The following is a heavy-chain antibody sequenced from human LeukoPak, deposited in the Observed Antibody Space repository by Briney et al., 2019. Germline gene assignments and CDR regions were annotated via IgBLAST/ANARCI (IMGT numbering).Heavy chain of an antibody. CDR1: GGSFNGYY. CDR2: INHSGST. D-gene: IGHD3-3*01. Sequence: SETLSRTCAVYGGSFNGYYWSCIRQPPGKGLEWSGEINHSGSTNYNPSLKSRVSTSVDTAKTQFSLKLSSVTAADTAVCYCARNPRITTILGVVIINWFDPWGQGTLVTVSS. V-gene: IGHV4-34*01. CDR3: ARNPRITTILGVVIINWFDP. J-gene: IGHJ5*02.